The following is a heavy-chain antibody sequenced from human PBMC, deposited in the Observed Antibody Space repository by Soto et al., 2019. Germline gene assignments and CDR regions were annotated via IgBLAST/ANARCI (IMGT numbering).Heavy chain of an antibody. CDR1: GFTFSSYA. CDR2: ISGSGGTT. CDR3: AKGARSSGWY. J-gene: IGHJ4*02. D-gene: IGHD6-19*01. Sequence: PGGSLRLSCAASGFTFSSYAMSWVRQAPGKGLEWVSAISGSGGTTYYADSVKGRFTISRNNSKNTLYLQMNSLRTEDTAVYYCAKGARSSGWYWGQGTLVTVSS. V-gene: IGHV3-23*01.